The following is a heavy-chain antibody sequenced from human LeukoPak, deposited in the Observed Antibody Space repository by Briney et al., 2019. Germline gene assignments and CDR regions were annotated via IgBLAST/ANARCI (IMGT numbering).Heavy chain of an antibody. CDR3: ALANSSSWYFDY. J-gene: IGHJ4*02. V-gene: IGHV4-34*01. CDR2: INHSGST. Sequence: SVTLSLTCAVYGGSFSGYYWSWIRQPPGKGLEWIGEINHSGSTNYNPSLKSRVTISVDTSKNQFSLKLSSVTAADTAAYYCALANSSSWYFDYWGQGTLVTVSS. CDR1: GGSFSGYY. D-gene: IGHD6-13*01.